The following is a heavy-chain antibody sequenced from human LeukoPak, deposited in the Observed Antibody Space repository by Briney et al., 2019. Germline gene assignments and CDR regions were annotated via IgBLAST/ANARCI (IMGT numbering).Heavy chain of an antibody. D-gene: IGHD3-10*01. CDR2: ISTAGNS. Sequence: SETLSLTCAVSGDSITSDGYYWIWIRHHPGEALEWIGYISTAGNSYYNPSLKSRVIVSYDTSKNQFSLKLTSVTAADTAVYYCARRAEGGESFDYWGQGTLVTVSS. J-gene: IGHJ4*02. CDR1: GDSITSDGYY. V-gene: IGHV4-31*11. CDR3: ARRAEGGESFDY.